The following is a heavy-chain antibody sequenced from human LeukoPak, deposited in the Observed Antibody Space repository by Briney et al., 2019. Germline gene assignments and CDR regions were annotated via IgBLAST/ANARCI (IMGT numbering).Heavy chain of an antibody. J-gene: IGHJ4*02. Sequence: PGRSLRLSCAASGFTFSSYAMHWVRQAPGKGLEWVAAISYDGSNKYYADSVKGRFTISRDNSKNTLYLQMNSLRAEDTAVYYCAGRSYFGYWGQGTLVTVSS. CDR3: AGRSYFGY. CDR2: ISYDGSNK. CDR1: GFTFSSYA. V-gene: IGHV3-30-3*01.